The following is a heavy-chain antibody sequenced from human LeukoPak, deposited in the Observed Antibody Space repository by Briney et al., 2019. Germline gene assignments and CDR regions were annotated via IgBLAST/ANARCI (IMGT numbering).Heavy chain of an antibody. CDR1: GFTFSSYA. V-gene: IGHV3-23*01. Sequence: GGSLRLSCAASGFTFSSYAMSWVRQAPGKGLEWVSAISGSGGSTYYADSVKGRFTISRDNSKNTLYLQMNSLRAEDTAVYYCAKGREFGELLPYCFDYWGQGTLVTVSS. CDR2: ISGSGGST. CDR3: AKGREFGELLPYCFDY. J-gene: IGHJ4*02. D-gene: IGHD3-10*01.